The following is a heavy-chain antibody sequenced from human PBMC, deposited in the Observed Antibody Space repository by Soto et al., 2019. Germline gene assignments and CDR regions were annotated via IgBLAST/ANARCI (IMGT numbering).Heavy chain of an antibody. Sequence: PGGSLRLSCAASGFTFSSYSMNWVRQAPGKGLEWVSSISSSSSYIYYADSVKGRFTISRDNAKNSLYLQMNSLRAEDTAVYYCARAPVGAIEHHWFDPWGQGTLVTVSS. V-gene: IGHV3-21*01. J-gene: IGHJ5*02. CDR2: ISSSSSYI. CDR1: GFTFSSYS. CDR3: ARAPVGAIEHHWFDP. D-gene: IGHD1-26*01.